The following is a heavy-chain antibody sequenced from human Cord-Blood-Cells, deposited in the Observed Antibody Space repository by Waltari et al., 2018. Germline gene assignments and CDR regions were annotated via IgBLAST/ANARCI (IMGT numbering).Heavy chain of an antibody. CDR2: INHSGST. D-gene: IGHD1-26*01. J-gene: IGHJ4*02. CDR1: GGSFSGYY. CDR3: ARPGGSYFDY. V-gene: IGHV4-34*01. Sequence: QVQLQQWGAGLLKPSETLSLTCAVYGGSFSGYYWSWIRQPPGKGLEWIGEINHSGSTNSNPSLKSRVTISVDTSKNQFSLKLSSVTAADTAVYYCARPGGSYFDYWGQGTLVTVSS.